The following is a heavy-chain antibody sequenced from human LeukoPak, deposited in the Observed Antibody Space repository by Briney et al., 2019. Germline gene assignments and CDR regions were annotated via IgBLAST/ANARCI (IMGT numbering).Heavy chain of an antibody. V-gene: IGHV3-11*01. CDR1: GFTFSDYY. J-gene: IGHJ4*02. CDR3: ARETAGSPSN. D-gene: IGHD2-15*01. CDR2: ISYSGSTI. Sequence: PGGSLRLSCAASGFTFSDYYMNWIRQAPGKGLEWVSCISYSGSTIYYADSVKGRFTISRDNARNSLYLQINSLRAEDTAVYYCARETAGSPSNWGQGTLVTVSP.